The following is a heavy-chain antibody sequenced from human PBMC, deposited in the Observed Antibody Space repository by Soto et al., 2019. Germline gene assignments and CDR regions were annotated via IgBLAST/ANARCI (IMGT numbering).Heavy chain of an antibody. J-gene: IGHJ4*02. V-gene: IGHV3-23*01. D-gene: IGHD3-3*02. Sequence: GGSLRLSCAASGFTFSSYAMSWVRQAPGKGLEWVSAISGSGGSTYYADSVKGRFTISRDNSKNTLYLQMNSLRAEDTAVYYCAKDILDFPRNGGFDYWGQGTLVTVSS. CDR2: ISGSGGST. CDR1: GFTFSSYA. CDR3: AKDILDFPRNGGFDY.